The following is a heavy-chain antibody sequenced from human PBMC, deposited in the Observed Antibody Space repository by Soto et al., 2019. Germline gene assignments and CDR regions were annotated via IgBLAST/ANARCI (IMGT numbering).Heavy chain of an antibody. CDR1: GYIFTSYY. J-gene: IGHJ4*02. CDR3: SRVDPGETSPFDH. Sequence: QVQLVQSGAEVKKPGASVKVSCKASGYIFTSYYIHWVRQAPGQGLEWMGWINPFDGSRMFTQSFQGRVTMTRDTSTSTVYMEVSSRRSEDTAVYYCSRVDPGETSPFDHWGQGTLVTVSS. V-gene: IGHV1-46*03. D-gene: IGHD3-10*01. CDR2: INPFDGSR.